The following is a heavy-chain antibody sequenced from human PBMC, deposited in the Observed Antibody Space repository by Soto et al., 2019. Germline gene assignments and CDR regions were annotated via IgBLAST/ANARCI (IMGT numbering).Heavy chain of an antibody. CDR1: GGSFSGYY. Sequence: PSETLSLTCAVCGGSFSGYYWSWIRQPPGKXLEWIGEINHSGSTNYNPSLKSRVTISVDTSKNQFSLKLSSVTAADTAVYYCARWKRITMVRGVIIKDSYYYGMDVWGQGTTVTVSS. D-gene: IGHD3-10*01. V-gene: IGHV4-34*01. J-gene: IGHJ6*02. CDR2: INHSGST. CDR3: ARWKRITMVRGVIIKDSYYYGMDV.